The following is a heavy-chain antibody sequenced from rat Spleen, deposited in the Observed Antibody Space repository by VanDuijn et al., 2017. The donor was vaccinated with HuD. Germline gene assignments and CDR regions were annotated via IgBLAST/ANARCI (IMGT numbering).Heavy chain of an antibody. J-gene: IGHJ4*01. V-gene: IGHV3-1*01. CDR1: AYSITSSY. CDR2: ISYSGST. CDR3: ARSPYYPDYYVMDA. Sequence: EVQLQESGPGLVKPSQSLSLTCSVTAYSITSSYRWNWIRKFPGNKMEWIGHISYSGSTSYNPSLKSRISITRNTSKNQFFLQLNSVTNEDTATYYCARSPYYPDYYVMDAWGQGASVTVSS. D-gene: IGHD1-1*01.